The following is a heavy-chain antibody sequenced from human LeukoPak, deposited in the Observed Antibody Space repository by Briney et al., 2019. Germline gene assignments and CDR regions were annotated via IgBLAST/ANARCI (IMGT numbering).Heavy chain of an antibody. CDR1: GGSISSGSYY. CDR2: IYTSGST. V-gene: IGHV4-61*02. J-gene: IGHJ6*03. Sequence: PSETLSLTCTVSGGSISSGSYYWSWIRQPAGKGLEWIGRIYTSGSTNYNPSLKSRVTISVDTSKNQFSLKLSSVTAADTAVYSCARDRVSPTLYYYYYMDVCGKGTTVTVSS. CDR3: ARDRVSPTLYYYYYMDV.